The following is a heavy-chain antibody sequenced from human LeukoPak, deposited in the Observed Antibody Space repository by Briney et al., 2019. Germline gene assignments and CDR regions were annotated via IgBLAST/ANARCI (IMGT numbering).Heavy chain of an antibody. Sequence: ASVKVSCKASGYTFTDYYMHWVRQARGQGLEWMGWINSNSGETKYAQKFQGRVIMTRDTSFSAAYMELSRLTPDDTAVYYCAREDYGALYFDYWGQGTLVTVSS. V-gene: IGHV1-2*02. CDR3: AREDYGALYFDY. CDR1: GYTFTDYY. CDR2: INSNSGET. D-gene: IGHD4-17*01. J-gene: IGHJ4*02.